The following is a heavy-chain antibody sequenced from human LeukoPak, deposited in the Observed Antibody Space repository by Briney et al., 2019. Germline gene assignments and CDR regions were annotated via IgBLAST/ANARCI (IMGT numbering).Heavy chain of an antibody. V-gene: IGHV3-30*18. CDR1: GFIFSSYG. CDR3: AKDAAAADTGHY. D-gene: IGHD2-8*02. CDR2: ISYDGSNK. J-gene: IGHJ4*02. Sequence: GRSLRLSCAASGFIFSSYGMHWVRQAPGKGLEWVAVISYDGSNKYYADSVKGRFTISRDNSKNTLYLQMNSLRAEDTAVYYCAKDAAAADTGHYWGQGTLVTVSS.